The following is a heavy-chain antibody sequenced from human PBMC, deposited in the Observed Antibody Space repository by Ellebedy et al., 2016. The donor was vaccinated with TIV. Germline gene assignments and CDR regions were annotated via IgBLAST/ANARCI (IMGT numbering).Heavy chain of an antibody. CDR3: ARDKYSSSFRYFDY. V-gene: IGHV4-31*03. CDR2: IYYSGST. Sequence: MPSETLSLTCTVSGGSISSGGYYWSWIRQHPGKGLEWIVYIYYSGSTYYNPSLKSRVTISVDTSKNQFSLKLSSVTAADTAVYYCARDKYSSSFRYFDYWGQGTLVTVSS. CDR1: GGSISSGGYY. J-gene: IGHJ4*02. D-gene: IGHD6-6*01.